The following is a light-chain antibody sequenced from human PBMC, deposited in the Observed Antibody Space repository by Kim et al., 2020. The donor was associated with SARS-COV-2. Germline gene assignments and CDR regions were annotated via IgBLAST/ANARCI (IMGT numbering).Light chain of an antibody. CDR2: GKN. Sequence: SSELTQDPAVSVALGQTVRITCQGDSLRSYYATWYQQKPGQAPILVIYGKNNRPSGIPDRFSGSSSGNTASLTITGAQAEDEADYYCNSRDSTGDHVLFG. CDR1: SLRSYY. CDR3: NSRDSTGDHVL. V-gene: IGLV3-19*01. J-gene: IGLJ3*02.